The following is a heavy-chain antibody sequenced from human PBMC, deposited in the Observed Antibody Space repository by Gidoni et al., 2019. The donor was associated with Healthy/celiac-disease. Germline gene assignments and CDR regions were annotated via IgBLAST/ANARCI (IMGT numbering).Heavy chain of an antibody. CDR2: ISSSSSTI. V-gene: IGHV3-48*04. CDR1: GFTFSSYS. D-gene: IGHD2-15*01. Sequence: EVQLVESGGGLVQPGGSLRLSCAASGFTFSSYSMNWVRQAPGKGLEWVSYISSSSSTIYYADSVKGRFTISRDNAKNSLYLQMNSLRAEDTAVYYCARGESIVVVVAATPGRYAFDIWGQGTMVTVSS. J-gene: IGHJ3*02. CDR3: ARGESIVVVVAATPGRYAFDI.